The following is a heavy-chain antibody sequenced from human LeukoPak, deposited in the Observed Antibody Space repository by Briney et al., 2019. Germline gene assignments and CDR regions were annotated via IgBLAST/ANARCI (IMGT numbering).Heavy chain of an antibody. CDR3: ARDRPTVTTRTGYYGVDV. CDR1: GYPISSGYY. V-gene: IGHV4-38-2*02. J-gene: IGHJ6*04. D-gene: IGHD4-17*01. Sequence: SETLSLTCAVSGYPISSGYYWGWIRQPPGKGLEWIGSIYHSGSTYYNPSLKSRVTISVDTSKNQFSLKLSSVTAADTAVYYCARDRPTVTTRTGYYGVDVWGKGTTVTVSS. CDR2: IYHSGST.